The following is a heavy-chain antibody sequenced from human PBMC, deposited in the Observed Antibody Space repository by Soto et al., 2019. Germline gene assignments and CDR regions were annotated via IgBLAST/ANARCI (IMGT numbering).Heavy chain of an antibody. CDR2: ISSSSSYI. CDR3: ARDMEQQLVNWFDP. D-gene: IGHD6-13*01. CDR1: GFTFSSYS. Sequence: GGSLRLSCAASGFTFSSYSMNWVRQAPGKGLEWVSSISSSSSYIYYADSVKGRFTISRDNAKNSLYLQMNSLRAEDTAVYYCARDMEQQLVNWFDPWGQGTLVTVSS. J-gene: IGHJ5*02. V-gene: IGHV3-21*01.